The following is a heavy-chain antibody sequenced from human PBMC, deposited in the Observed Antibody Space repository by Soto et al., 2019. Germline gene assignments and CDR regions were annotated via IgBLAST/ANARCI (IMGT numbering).Heavy chain of an antibody. D-gene: IGHD3-10*01. CDR1: GFTFSSYS. Sequence: EVQLVESGGGLVQPGGSLRLSCGASGFTFSSYSMNWVRQAPGKGLVWVSYISSSSSSIYHAVSVKGRFTISRDNAKNSLDLQMNSLRAEDTAVYYSAAVLLWVGESPIPFAYTGQSTLVTVSS. J-gene: IGHJ4*02. V-gene: IGHV3-48*01. CDR2: ISSSSSSI. CDR3: AAVLLWVGESPIPFAY.